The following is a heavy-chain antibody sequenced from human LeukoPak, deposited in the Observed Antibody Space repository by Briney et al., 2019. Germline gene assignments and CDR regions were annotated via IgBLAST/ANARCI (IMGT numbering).Heavy chain of an antibody. V-gene: IGHV3-23*01. Sequence: GRSLRLSCAASGFTFSSYAMTWVRQPPGKGLEGVSSITGNTGNTYYADSVKGRFTISRDNSKNTLYLQMNSLRAEDTAVYYCAKRYSGSSGLYNFDYWGQGTLVTVSS. CDR3: AKRYSGSSGLYNFDY. CDR2: ITGNTGNT. J-gene: IGHJ4*02. D-gene: IGHD1-26*01. CDR1: GFTFSSYA.